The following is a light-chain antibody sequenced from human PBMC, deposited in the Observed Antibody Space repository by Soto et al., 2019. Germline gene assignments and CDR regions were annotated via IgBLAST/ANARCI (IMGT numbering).Light chain of an antibody. V-gene: IGKV3D-15*01. Sequence: EIVLTQSPATLSVSPGERATLSCRASQSISSLLAWYQQKPGQAPRLLIYGASSRATGIPDRFRGSGSGTEFSFTVTSLQSEDFAVYYCQQYDQWPITFGQGTRLENK. CDR2: GAS. CDR3: QQYDQWPIT. CDR1: QSISSL. J-gene: IGKJ5*01.